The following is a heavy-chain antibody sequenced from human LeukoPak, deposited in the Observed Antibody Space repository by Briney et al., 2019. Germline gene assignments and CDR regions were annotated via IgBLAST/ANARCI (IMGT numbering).Heavy chain of an antibody. D-gene: IGHD3-10*01. CDR2: XIPIFGTA. V-gene: IGHV1-69*01. J-gene: IGHJ4*02. CDR3: ASGYGSGSPQYYFDY. Sequence: WXGXXIPIFGTANYAQKFQGRVTITAGESTSTAYMELSSLRSEDTAVYYCASGYGSGSPQYYFDYWGQGTLVTVSS.